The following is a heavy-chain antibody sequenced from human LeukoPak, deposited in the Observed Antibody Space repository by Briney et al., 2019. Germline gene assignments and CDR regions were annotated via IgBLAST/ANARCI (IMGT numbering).Heavy chain of an antibody. D-gene: IGHD6-19*01. CDR2: INPSGGST. J-gene: IGHJ6*04. Sequence: ASVKVSCKASGYTFTSCYMHWVRQAPGQGLEWMGIINPSGGSTSYAQKFQGRVTMTRDTSTSTVYMELSSLRSEDTAVYYCARGMFGIAVAGQPRYYYYGMDVWGKGTTVTVSS. CDR1: GYTFTSCY. CDR3: ARGMFGIAVAGQPRYYYYGMDV. V-gene: IGHV1-46*01.